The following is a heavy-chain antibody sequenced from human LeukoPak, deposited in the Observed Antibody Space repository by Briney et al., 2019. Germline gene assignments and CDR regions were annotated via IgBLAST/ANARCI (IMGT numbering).Heavy chain of an antibody. CDR3: ASGYYYFDY. V-gene: IGHV4-59*01. Sequence: SETLSLTCTVSGGSISSYYWSWIRQPPGKGLEWIGYIYYSGSTNYNPSLKSRVTISVDTSKNQFSLKLSSVTAADTAVYYCASGYYYFDYWGQGTLATVSS. CDR1: GGSISSYY. D-gene: IGHD3-22*01. J-gene: IGHJ4*02. CDR2: IYYSGST.